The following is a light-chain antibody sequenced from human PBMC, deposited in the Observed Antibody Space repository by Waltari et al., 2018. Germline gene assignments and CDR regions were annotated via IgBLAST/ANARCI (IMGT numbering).Light chain of an antibody. CDR3: QQYYSYFT. Sequence: DIQMTQSPSTLSASVGDRVTITCRAGQSIGSLLAWYQQKPGKAPKLLIYDASSLESGVPSRFSGSGSGTEFTLTINSLQPDDFATYSCQQYYSYFTFGGGAKVEIK. CDR2: DAS. CDR1: QSIGSL. J-gene: IGKJ4*01. V-gene: IGKV1-5*01.